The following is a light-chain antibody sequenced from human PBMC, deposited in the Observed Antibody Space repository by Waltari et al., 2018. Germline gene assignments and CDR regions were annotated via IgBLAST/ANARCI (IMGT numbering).Light chain of an antibody. CDR2: DAR. CDR1: DIGSKS. Sequence: SYVVTQPPSVSVAPGQTARVSCGGSDIGSKSVHWYQQRPGQAPVLVIYDARARPSGIPDRFSGSKSGNTATLTISRVEVGDEADFYCQVWDDSSDHVVFGGGTKLTVL. CDR3: QVWDDSSDHVV. V-gene: IGLV3-21*02. J-gene: IGLJ2*01.